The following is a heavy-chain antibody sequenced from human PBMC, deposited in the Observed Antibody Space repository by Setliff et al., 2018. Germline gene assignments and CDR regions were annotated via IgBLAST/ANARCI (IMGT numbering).Heavy chain of an antibody. CDR2: LHTSGSA. Sequence: PSETLSLTCAVYGGSFNVYFWSWIRQPAGKGLEWVGRLHTSGSANYNPSLKSRVTISVDTSKNQFSLKVTSVTAADTAVYFCARDNTIVGATDYWGQGTLVTVSS. V-gene: IGHV4-4*07. D-gene: IGHD1-26*01. J-gene: IGHJ4*02. CDR1: GGSFNVYF. CDR3: ARDNTIVGATDY.